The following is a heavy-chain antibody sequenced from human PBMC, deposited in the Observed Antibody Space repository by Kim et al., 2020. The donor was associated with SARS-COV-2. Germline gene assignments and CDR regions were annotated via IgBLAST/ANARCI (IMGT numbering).Heavy chain of an antibody. V-gene: IGHV3-33*06. D-gene: IGHD6-13*01. J-gene: IGHJ6*02. CDR2: IWYDGSNK. Sequence: GGSLRLSCAASGFTFSSYGMHWVRQAPGKGLEWVAVIWYDGSNKYYADSVKGRFTISRDNSKYTLYLQMNSLRAEDTAVYYCAKEDGYSSSWYHRNYYYYGMDVWGQGTTVTVSS. CDR1: GFTFSSYG. CDR3: AKEDGYSSSWYHRNYYYYGMDV.